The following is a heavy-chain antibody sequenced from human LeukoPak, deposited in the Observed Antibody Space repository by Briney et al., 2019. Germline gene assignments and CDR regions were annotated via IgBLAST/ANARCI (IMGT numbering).Heavy chain of an antibody. V-gene: IGHV1-18*01. CDR2: ISAYNGNT. Sequence: ASVKVSCKATGYTFTSYGITWVRQAPGQGLEWMGWISAYNGNTNYAQKFQGRVTMTTDTSTSTAYMELRSLRSDDTAVYYCARDRARVRYDGFDPWGQGTLVSVSS. J-gene: IGHJ5*02. CDR3: ARDRARVRYDGFDP. CDR1: GYTFTSYG. D-gene: IGHD3-10*02.